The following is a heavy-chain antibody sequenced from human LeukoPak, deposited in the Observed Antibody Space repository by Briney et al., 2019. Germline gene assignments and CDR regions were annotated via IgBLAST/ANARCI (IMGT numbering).Heavy chain of an antibody. Sequence: GGSLRLSCAASGFSFSFHSMNWVRQAPGKGLEWISYITRDGSTIHYADSVKGRFTISRDNSKNTLYLQMNSLRAEDTAVYYCARGVPAAISNWYFDLWGRGTLVTASS. CDR3: ARGVPAAISNWYFDL. CDR1: GFSFSFHS. D-gene: IGHD2-2*01. J-gene: IGHJ2*01. CDR2: ITRDGSTI. V-gene: IGHV3-48*01.